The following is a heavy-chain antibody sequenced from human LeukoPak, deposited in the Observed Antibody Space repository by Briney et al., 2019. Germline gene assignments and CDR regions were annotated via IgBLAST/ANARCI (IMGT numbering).Heavy chain of an antibody. CDR1: GGSISSYY. CDR2: IYYSGST. V-gene: IGHV4-59*08. Sequence: PSETLSLTCTVSGGSISSYYWSWIRQPPGKGLEWIGYIYYSGSTNYNPSLKSRVTISADTSKNQFSLKLSSVTAADTAVYYCARHLSRKITAVGYWGQGTLVTVSS. J-gene: IGHJ4*02. CDR3: ARHLSRKITAVGY. D-gene: IGHD6-6*01.